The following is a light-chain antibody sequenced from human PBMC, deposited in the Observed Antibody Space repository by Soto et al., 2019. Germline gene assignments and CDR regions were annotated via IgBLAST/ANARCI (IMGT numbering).Light chain of an antibody. CDR1: SSDVSGYNY. J-gene: IGLJ2*01. V-gene: IGLV2-14*01. CDR2: DVS. Sequence: QSALTQPASVSGSPGQSITISCTSSDVSGYNYVSWYQQHPDKAPKVMIYDVSNRPSGVSNRFSGSKSGNTASLTISGLQAEDEADYYCSSYTSSSTLVVFGGGTKLTVL. CDR3: SSYTSSSTLVV.